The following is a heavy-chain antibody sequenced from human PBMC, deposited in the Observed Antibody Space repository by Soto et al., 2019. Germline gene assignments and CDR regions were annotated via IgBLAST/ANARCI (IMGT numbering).Heavy chain of an antibody. Sequence: GGSLRLSCAASGFSFSSYAMSWVRQAPGKGLEWVSAISNGGGSKYYADSVKGRFTVSRDNSKYIMYLQMNSLRDEDAAVYYCAKGVGYRIAFDIWGPGTMVTVSS. CDR2: ISNGGGSK. CDR3: AKGVGYRIAFDI. D-gene: IGHD1-26*01. CDR1: GFSFSSYA. V-gene: IGHV3-23*01. J-gene: IGHJ3*02.